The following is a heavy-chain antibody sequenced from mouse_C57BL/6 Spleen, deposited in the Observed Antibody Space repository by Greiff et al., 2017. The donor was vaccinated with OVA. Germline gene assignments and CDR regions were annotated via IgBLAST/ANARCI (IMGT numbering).Heavy chain of an antibody. CDR3: ARQLGPYYAMDY. CDR2: INPGSGGT. J-gene: IGHJ4*01. CDR1: GYAFTNYL. D-gene: IGHD4-1*02. V-gene: IGHV1-54*01. Sequence: VQLQQSGAELVRPGTSVKVSCKASGYAFTNYLIEWVKQRPGQGLEWIGVINPGSGGTNYNEKFKGKATLTADKSSSTAYMQLSSLTSEDSAVYFGARQLGPYYAMDYWGQGTSVTVSS.